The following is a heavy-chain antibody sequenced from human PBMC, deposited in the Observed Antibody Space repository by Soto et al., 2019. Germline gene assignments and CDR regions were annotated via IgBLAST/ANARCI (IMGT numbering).Heavy chain of an antibody. CDR3: ASRGPPQQLEGYYYYYGMDV. CDR1: GGTFSSYA. V-gene: IGHV1-69*06. D-gene: IGHD6-13*01. J-gene: IGHJ6*02. CDR2: IIPIFGTA. Sequence: SVKVSCKASGGTFSSYAISWVRQAPGQGLEWMGGIIPIFGTANYAQKFQGRVTITADKSTSTAYMELSSLRSEDTAVYYCASRGPPQQLEGYYYYYGMDVWGQGTTVTVSS.